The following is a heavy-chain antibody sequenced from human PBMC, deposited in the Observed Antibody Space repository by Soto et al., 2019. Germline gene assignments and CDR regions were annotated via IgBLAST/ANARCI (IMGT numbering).Heavy chain of an antibody. D-gene: IGHD2-21*01. J-gene: IGHJ4*02. CDR2: INPSGGTT. CDR3: ARHMAA. V-gene: IGHV1-46*01. Sequence: QVQVVQSGAEVKKPGASVKVSCKTSGSTFINYYMHWVRQAPGQGLEWMGIINPSGGTTNYAKKFQGRVTMTRDTYTSTFYMELSSLRSEDTAVYFCARHMAAWGQGTLVTVSS. CDR1: GSTFINYY.